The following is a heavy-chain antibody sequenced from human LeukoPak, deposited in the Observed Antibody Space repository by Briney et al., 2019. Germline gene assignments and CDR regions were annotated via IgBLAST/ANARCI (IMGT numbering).Heavy chain of an antibody. D-gene: IGHD4-17*01. J-gene: IGHJ4*02. CDR1: GFTVSTYR. V-gene: IGHV3-23*01. CDR2: INPTDDTT. CDR3: ARRVPYTVATDY. Sequence: GGSLRLSCAASGFTVSTYRMSWVRQAPGKGLQWVSAINPTDDTTYYADSVKGRFTISRDDSKNTLYLQMNSLRAEDTAVYYCARRVPYTVATDYWGQGTLATVSS.